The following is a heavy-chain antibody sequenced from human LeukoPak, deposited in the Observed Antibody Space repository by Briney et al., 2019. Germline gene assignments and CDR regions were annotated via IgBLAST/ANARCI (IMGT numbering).Heavy chain of an antibody. CDR1: GYTFTGYY. CDR2: INPNSGGT. Sequence: GASVKVSCKASGYTFTGYYMHWVRQALGQGLEWMGWINPNSGGTNYAQKFQGWVTMARDTSISTAYMELSRLRSDDTAVYYCASSRRYYYDSSGTDAFDIWGQGTMVTVSS. J-gene: IGHJ3*02. V-gene: IGHV1-2*04. D-gene: IGHD3-22*01. CDR3: ASSRRYYYDSSGTDAFDI.